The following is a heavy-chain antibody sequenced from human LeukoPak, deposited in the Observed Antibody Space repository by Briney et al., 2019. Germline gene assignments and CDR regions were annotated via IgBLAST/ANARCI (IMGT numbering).Heavy chain of an antibody. D-gene: IGHD6-19*01. CDR2: IYHSGST. V-gene: IGHV4-38-2*01. CDR3: ARGQWLVRVYFDY. Sequence: SETLSHTCAVSGYSISSGYYWGWIRQPPGKGLEWIGSIYHSGSTYYNPSLKSRVTISVDTSKNQFSLKLSSVTAADTAVYYCARGQWLVRVYFDYWGQGTLVTVSS. CDR1: GYSISSGYY. J-gene: IGHJ4*02.